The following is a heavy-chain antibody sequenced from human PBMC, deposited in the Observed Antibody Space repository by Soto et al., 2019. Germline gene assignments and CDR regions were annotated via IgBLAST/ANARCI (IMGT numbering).Heavy chain of an antibody. J-gene: IGHJ4*02. D-gene: IGHD3-10*01. CDR2: ISGSGGST. CDR3: AKGPSITMVRGVIIPLDY. Sequence: LRLSCAASGFTFSSYAMSWVRQAPGKGLEWVSAISGSGGSTYYADSVKGRFTISRDNSKNTLYLQMNSLRAEDTAVYYCAKGPSITMVRGVIIPLDYWGQGTLVTVSS. CDR1: GFTFSSYA. V-gene: IGHV3-23*01.